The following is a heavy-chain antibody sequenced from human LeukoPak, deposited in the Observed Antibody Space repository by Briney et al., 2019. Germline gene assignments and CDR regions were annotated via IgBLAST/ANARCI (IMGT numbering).Heavy chain of an antibody. CDR3: ARHPGSYHDPIDY. CDR1: GGSISGSSYF. Sequence: PSETLSLTCTVSGGSISGSSYFWGWIRQPPGKGLEWIGSIYYSGSTYYNPSLKSRVAISVDTSKNQFSLKLSSVTAADTAVYYCARHPGSYHDPIDYWGQGTLVTVSS. D-gene: IGHD3-10*01. V-gene: IGHV4-39*01. J-gene: IGHJ4*02. CDR2: IYYSGST.